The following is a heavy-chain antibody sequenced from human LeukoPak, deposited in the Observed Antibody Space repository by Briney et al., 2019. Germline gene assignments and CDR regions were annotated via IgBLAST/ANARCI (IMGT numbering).Heavy chain of an antibody. J-gene: IGHJ4*02. D-gene: IGHD2-15*01. CDR2: ISSSGDTT. CDR3: AKLRSGWVVAASDY. V-gene: IGHV3-23*01. Sequence: GGSLRLSCAASGFTFSTYAMTWVRQAPGKGLEWVSVISSSGDTTYYTDSVKGRFTISRDSSKNTLYLQMNSLRAEDTAVYYCAKLRSGWVVAASDYWGQGTLATVSS. CDR1: GFTFSTYA.